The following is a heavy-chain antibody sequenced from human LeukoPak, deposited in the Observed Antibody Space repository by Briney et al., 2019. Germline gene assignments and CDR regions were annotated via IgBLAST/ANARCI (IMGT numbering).Heavy chain of an antibody. D-gene: IGHD6-19*01. V-gene: IGHV3-33*01. CDR1: GFTFSSYG. CDR3: ARVEGTGSGWPFDY. J-gene: IGHJ4*02. CDR2: IWYDGSNK. Sequence: GGSLRLSCVASGFTFSSYGMHWVRQAPGKGLEWVAVIWYDGSNKYYADSVKGRFTISRDDSKNTLYLQMNSLRAEDTAVYYCARVEGTGSGWPFDYWGQGTLVTVSS.